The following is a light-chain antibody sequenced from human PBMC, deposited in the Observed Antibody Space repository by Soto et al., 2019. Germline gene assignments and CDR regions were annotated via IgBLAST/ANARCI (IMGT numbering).Light chain of an antibody. V-gene: IGLV1-44*01. CDR2: SNN. Sequence: QSVLTQPPSASGTPGQRVTISCSGSSSNIGSNTVNWYQQLPGTAPKLLIYSNNQRPSGVPDRFSGSKSGTSASLAISGLQSEDEGDDYCAAWDDSLNGWVFGGGTKLTVL. CDR1: SSNIGSNT. CDR3: AAWDDSLNGWV. J-gene: IGLJ3*02.